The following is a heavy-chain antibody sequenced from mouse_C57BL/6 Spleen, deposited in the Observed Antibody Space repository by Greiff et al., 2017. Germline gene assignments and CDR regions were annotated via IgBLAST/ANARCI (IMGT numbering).Heavy chain of an antibody. CDR3: ANYGSSWFAY. J-gene: IGHJ3*01. D-gene: IGHD1-1*01. V-gene: IGHV1-64*01. CDR1: GYTFTSYW. CDR2: IHPNSGST. Sequence: QVHVKQPGAELVKPGASVKLSCKASGYTFTSYWMHWVKQRPGQGLEWIGMIHPNSGSTNYNEKFKSKATLTVDKSSSTAYMQLSSLTSEDAAVYYCANYGSSWFAYWGQGTLVTVSA.